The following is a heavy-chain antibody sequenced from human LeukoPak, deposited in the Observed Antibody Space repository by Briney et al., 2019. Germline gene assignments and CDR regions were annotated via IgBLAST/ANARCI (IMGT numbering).Heavy chain of an antibody. J-gene: IGHJ6*03. CDR1: GYTFTSYA. CDR2: INAGNGNT. V-gene: IGHV1-3*01. Sequence: ASVKVSCKASGYTFTSYAMHWVRQAPGQRLEWMGWINAGNGNTEYSQKFQGRVTITRDTSASTAYMELSSLRSEDTAVYYCARDRGIFGVVIMSYYYYMDVWGKGTTVTVSS. CDR3: ARDRGIFGVVIMSYYYYMDV. D-gene: IGHD3-3*01.